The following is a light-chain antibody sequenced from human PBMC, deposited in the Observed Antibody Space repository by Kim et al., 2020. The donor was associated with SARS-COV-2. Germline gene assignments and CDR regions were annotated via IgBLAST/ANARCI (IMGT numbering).Light chain of an antibody. CDR2: GKN. Sequence: SSELTQDPAVSVALGQTVKITCQGDSLRDFYAAWYQQKPGQAPKLVFSGKNSRPSGIPDRSSGSSSGYTASLTIPGARADDEADYYCMSRDSIGTHRVFG. CDR3: MSRDSIGTHRV. CDR1: SLRDFY. V-gene: IGLV3-19*01. J-gene: IGLJ3*02.